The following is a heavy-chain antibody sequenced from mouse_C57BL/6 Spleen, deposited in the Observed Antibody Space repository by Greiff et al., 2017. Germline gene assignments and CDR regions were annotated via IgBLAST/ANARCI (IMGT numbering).Heavy chain of an antibody. V-gene: IGHV6-6*01. D-gene: IGHD1-1*01. J-gene: IGHJ4*01. CDR2: IRNKANNHAT. CDR3: TRDGSSLYYAMDY. CDR1: GFTFSDAW. Sequence: EVQLVESGGGLVQPGGSMKLSCAASGFTFSDAWMDWVRQSPEKGLEWVAEIRNKANNHATYYAESVKGRFTISRDDSKSSVYLQMNSLRAEDTGMYYCTRDGSSLYYAMDYWGQGTSVTVSA.